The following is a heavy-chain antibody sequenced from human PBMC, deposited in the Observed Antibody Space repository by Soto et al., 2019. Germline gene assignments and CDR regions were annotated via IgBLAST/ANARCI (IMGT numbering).Heavy chain of an antibody. D-gene: IGHD4-17*01. CDR1: GFILRDYY. Sequence: PGGSLRLSCAASGFILRDYYMTWIRQAPGKGLDHISYISSGGTYISYADSVKGRFTISRDNAKNSLFLQLNSLRAEDTGVYFCARLTVTPNYAMDVWGQGTTVTVSS. CDR3: ARLTVTPNYAMDV. V-gene: IGHV3-11*06. J-gene: IGHJ6*02. CDR2: ISSGGTYI.